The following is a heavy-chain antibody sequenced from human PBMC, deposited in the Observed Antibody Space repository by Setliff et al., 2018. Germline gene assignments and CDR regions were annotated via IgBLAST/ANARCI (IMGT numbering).Heavy chain of an antibody. CDR3: ARDREYCSRTSCYIDY. CDR2: INGGNGNT. Sequence: ASVKVSCKASGYSFSTYAMHWVRQAPGQRLEWMGWINGGNGNTKYSQKFQGRITITRDTSASTAYMEMSSLRSEDTAVYYCARDREYCSRTSCYIDYWGQGALVTGS. J-gene: IGHJ4*02. CDR1: GYSFSTYA. V-gene: IGHV1-3*01. D-gene: IGHD2-2*02.